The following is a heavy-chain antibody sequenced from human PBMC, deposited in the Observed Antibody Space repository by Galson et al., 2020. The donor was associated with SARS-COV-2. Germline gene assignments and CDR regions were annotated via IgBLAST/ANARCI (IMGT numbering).Heavy chain of an antibody. Sequence: GESLKISCAASGFTFSDCAMHWVRQAPGKGLEWVAVIWYDGSNKYYADSVKGRFTISRDNSKNTLYLQMNSLRAEDTATYYCAREGGSGIIAAPTDYGGQGTLVTVSS. V-gene: IGHV3-33*01. CDR1: GFTFSDCA. D-gene: IGHD6-6*01. J-gene: IGHJ4*02. CDR3: AREGGSGIIAAPTDY. CDR2: IWYDGSNK.